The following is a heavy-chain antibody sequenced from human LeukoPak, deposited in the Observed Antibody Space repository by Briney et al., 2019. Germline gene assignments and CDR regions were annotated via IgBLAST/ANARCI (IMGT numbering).Heavy chain of an antibody. J-gene: IGHJ4*02. Sequence: RGSLRLSCVASGFTFSSFQMNWVRQAPGKGLEWVSYISSSGSIMFYADSVKGRFTISRDNAKNSLYLHMNSLRAEDTAVYYCARTPTYYDILTDYPYYFDYWGQGTLVTVSS. CDR3: ARTPTYYDILTDYPYYFDY. CDR2: ISSSGSIM. D-gene: IGHD3-9*01. V-gene: IGHV3-48*03. CDR1: GFTFSSFQ.